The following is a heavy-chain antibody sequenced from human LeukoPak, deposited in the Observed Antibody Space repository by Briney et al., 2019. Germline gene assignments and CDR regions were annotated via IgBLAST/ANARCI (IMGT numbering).Heavy chain of an antibody. CDR1: GFTLSSYS. CDR3: AKDIAVPDY. D-gene: IGHD6-19*01. J-gene: IGHJ4*02. Sequence: GGSLRLSCAASGFTLSSYSMNWVRQAPGKGLEWVSYISSSSSSIYYADSVKGRFTISRDNSKNTLYLQMNSLRPEDTAVYYCAKDIAVPDYWGQGTLVTVSS. CDR2: ISSSSSSI. V-gene: IGHV3-48*01.